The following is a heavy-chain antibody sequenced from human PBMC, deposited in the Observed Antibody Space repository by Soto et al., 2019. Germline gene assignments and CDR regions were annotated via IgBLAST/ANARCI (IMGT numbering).Heavy chain of an antibody. Sequence: ASVKVSFKASGYTFTSYAMHWVRQAPGQRLEWMGWINAGNGNTKYSQKFQGRVTITRDTSASTAYMELSSLRSEDTAVYYCAREEVYCSGGSCYSVFDYWGQGTLVTVSS. V-gene: IGHV1-3*01. CDR3: AREEVYCSGGSCYSVFDY. CDR1: GYTFTSYA. J-gene: IGHJ4*02. D-gene: IGHD2-15*01. CDR2: INAGNGNT.